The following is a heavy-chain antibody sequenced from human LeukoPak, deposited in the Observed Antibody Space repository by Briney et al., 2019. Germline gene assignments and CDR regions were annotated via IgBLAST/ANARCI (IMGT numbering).Heavy chain of an antibody. CDR1: GYTFTSYD. CDR3: ARNVRDTGTFDY. D-gene: IGHD5-18*01. Sequence: GASVKVSCKASGYTFTSYDINWVRQAPGQGLEWMGWMNPNSDNTGYAQKFQGRVTMTRNPSISTAYMELSSPRSEDTAVYYCARNVRDTGTFDYWGQGTLVTVSS. V-gene: IGHV1-8*01. CDR2: MNPNSDNT. J-gene: IGHJ4*02.